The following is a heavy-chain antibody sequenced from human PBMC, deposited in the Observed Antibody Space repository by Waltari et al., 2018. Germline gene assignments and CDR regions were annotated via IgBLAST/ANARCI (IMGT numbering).Heavy chain of an antibody. CDR1: GGTFSSYA. D-gene: IGHD4-17*01. Sequence: QVQLVQSGAEVKKPGSSVKVSCKASGGTFSSYAIRWVRQAPGQGLGWMGGINPYLGIANDAQKFQGRVTITADKSTSTAYMELSSLRSEDTAVYYCAREDYGGNEIYYYYGMDVWGQGTTVTVSS. V-gene: IGHV1-69*10. CDR2: INPYLGIA. CDR3: AREDYGGNEIYYYYGMDV. J-gene: IGHJ6*02.